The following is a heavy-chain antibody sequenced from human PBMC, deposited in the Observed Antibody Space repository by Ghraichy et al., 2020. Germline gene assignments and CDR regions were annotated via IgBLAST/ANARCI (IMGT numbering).Heavy chain of an antibody. D-gene: IGHD6-13*01. J-gene: IGHJ4*02. Sequence: GGSLRLSCAASGFTFSSYAMHWVRQAPGKGLEWVAVISYDGSNKYYADSVKGRFTISRDNSKNTLYLQMNSLRAEDTAVYYCARESVGSSANEVFVDYWGQGTLVTVSS. V-gene: IGHV3-30-3*01. CDR2: ISYDGSNK. CDR1: GFTFSSYA. CDR3: ARESVGSSANEVFVDY.